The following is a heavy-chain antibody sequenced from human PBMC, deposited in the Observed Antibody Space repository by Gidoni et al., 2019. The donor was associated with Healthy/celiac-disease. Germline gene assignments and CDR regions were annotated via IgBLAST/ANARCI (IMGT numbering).Heavy chain of an antibody. J-gene: IGHJ6*02. CDR2: IRGSGGST. V-gene: IGHV3-23*01. Sequence: EVQLLESGGGWVQPGGSLRLSCAASGFTFSSYAMSWVRQAPGKGLEWVSAIRGSGGSTYYADSVKGRFTISRDNSKNTLYLQMNSLRAEDTAVYYCAKGSGRVVPAAIYYYGMDVWGQGTTVTVSS. CDR1: GFTFSSYA. D-gene: IGHD2-2*02. CDR3: AKGSGRVVPAAIYYYGMDV.